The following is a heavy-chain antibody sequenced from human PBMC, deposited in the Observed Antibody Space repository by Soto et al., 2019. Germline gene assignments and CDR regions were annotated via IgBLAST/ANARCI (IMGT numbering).Heavy chain of an antibody. D-gene: IGHD5-18*01. CDR1: GYSFTSYW. CDR2: IYPGDSDT. J-gene: IGHJ6*02. V-gene: IGHV5-51*01. Sequence: GESLKISCKGSGYSFTSYWIGWVRQIPGKGLEWMGIIYPGDSDTRYSPSFQGQVTISADKSISTAYLQWSSLKASDTAMYYCARHGVDTAMVTLGPYYYYYGMYVWGQGTTVTVSS. CDR3: ARHGVDTAMVTLGPYYYYYGMYV.